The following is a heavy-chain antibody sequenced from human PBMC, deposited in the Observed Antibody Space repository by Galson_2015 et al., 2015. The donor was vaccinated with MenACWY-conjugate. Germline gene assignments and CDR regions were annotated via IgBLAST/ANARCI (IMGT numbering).Heavy chain of an antibody. J-gene: IGHJ3*01. D-gene: IGHD5-18*01. CDR3: AKGLIRGYSYAQF. CDR1: GFSFSSYA. CDR2: ISGSGGST. Sequence: SLRLSCAASGFSFSSYAMSWVRQAPGKGLEWVSAISGSGGSTYYADSVKGRFTISRDNSKNTLYLQMNSLRAEDTAVYYCAKGLIRGYSYAQFWGQGTMVTVSS. V-gene: IGHV3-23*01.